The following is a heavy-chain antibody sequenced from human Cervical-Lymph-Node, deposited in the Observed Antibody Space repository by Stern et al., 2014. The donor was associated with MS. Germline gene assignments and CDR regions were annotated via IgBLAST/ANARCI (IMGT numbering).Heavy chain of an antibody. V-gene: IGHV3-74*02. Sequence: MQLVQSGGGLVQPGGSLRLSCAASGFTFSNSWMHWVRPAPGKGLVWVSRINRDGSTTTYADSVKGRFTISRDNAKNTLYLQMSSLRAEDTAVYYCTILSGPFDHWGQGTLVTVSS. CDR3: TILSGPFDH. CDR2: INRDGSTT. D-gene: IGHD3-10*01. CDR1: GFTFSNSW. J-gene: IGHJ4*02.